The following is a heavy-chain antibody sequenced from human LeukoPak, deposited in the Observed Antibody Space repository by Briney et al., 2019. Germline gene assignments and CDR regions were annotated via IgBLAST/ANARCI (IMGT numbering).Heavy chain of an antibody. J-gene: IGHJ5*02. Sequence: PSETLSLTCSVSGDSMSGYYWSWIRQSPGKGLEWIGYIYYSGSPNYNPSLKSRVTISVDTSKNQLSLKVSSVTAADTAVYYCARVVEWFSPSDPWGQGTLVTVSS. CDR2: IYYSGSP. CDR3: ARVVEWFSPSDP. D-gene: IGHD3-3*01. CDR1: GDSMSGYY. V-gene: IGHV4-59*01.